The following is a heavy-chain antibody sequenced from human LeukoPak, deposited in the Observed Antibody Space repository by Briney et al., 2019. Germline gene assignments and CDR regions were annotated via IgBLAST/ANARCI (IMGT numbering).Heavy chain of an antibody. CDR1: GGSISSYY. V-gene: IGHV4-4*07. CDR3: ARDRGYNWNDEYDY. J-gene: IGHJ4*02. Sequence: PSETLSLTCTVSGGSISSYYWSWTRQPAGKGLEWIGRIYTSGSTNYNPSLKSRVTMSVDTSNNQSSLKLSSVTAADTAVYYCARDRGYNWNDEYDYWGQGTLVTVSS. CDR2: IYTSGST. D-gene: IGHD1-20*01.